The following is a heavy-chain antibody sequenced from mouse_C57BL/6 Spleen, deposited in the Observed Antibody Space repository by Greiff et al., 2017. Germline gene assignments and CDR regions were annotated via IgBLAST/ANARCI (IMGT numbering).Heavy chain of an antibody. CDR1: GYTFTSYG. V-gene: IGHV1-81*01. CDR2: IYPSSGNT. Sequence: VKLQESGAELARPGASVKLSCKASGYTFTSYGISWVKQRTGKGLEWIGEIYPSSGNTYYNEKFKGKATLTADKSSSTAYMELRSLTSEDSAVYFCARNYYGSSPYYFDYWGQGTTLTVSS. D-gene: IGHD1-1*01. J-gene: IGHJ2*01. CDR3: ARNYYGSSPYYFDY.